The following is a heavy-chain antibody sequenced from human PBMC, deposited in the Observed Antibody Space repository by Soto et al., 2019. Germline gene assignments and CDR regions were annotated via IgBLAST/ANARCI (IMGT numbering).Heavy chain of an antibody. CDR1: GFTFSSYA. J-gene: IGHJ4*02. V-gene: IGHV3-23*01. CDR2: ISGSGGST. D-gene: IGHD2-15*01. Sequence: EVQLLESGGGLVQPGGSLRLSCAASGFTFSSYAMSWVRQAPGKGLEWVSAISGSGGSTYYADSVKGRFTISRDNSKNTLYLQMNSLRAEDTAVYYCAKAGCSGGSCYSVPAGGGGPQIDYWGQGTLVTVSS. CDR3: AKAGCSGGSCYSVPAGGGGPQIDY.